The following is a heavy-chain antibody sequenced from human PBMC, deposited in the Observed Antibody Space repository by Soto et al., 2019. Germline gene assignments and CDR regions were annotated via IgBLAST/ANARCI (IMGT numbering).Heavy chain of an antibody. D-gene: IGHD3-10*01. Sequence: ASVEVSCKVSGYTLTELSMHWVRQAPGKGLEWMGGFDPEDGETIYAQKFQGRVTMTEDTSTDTAYMELSSLRSEDTAVYYCATHLLRWLGEPIVDYWGQGTLVTVSS. CDR1: GYTLTELS. CDR2: FDPEDGET. CDR3: ATHLLRWLGEPIVDY. J-gene: IGHJ4*02. V-gene: IGHV1-24*01.